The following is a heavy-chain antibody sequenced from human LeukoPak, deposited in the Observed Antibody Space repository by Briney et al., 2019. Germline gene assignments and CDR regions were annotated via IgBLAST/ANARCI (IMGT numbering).Heavy chain of an antibody. V-gene: IGHV4-4*07. CDR3: ARVSGYDWESFYDY. D-gene: IGHD5-12*01. CDR2: LYTSGNT. J-gene: IGHJ4*02. CDR1: GGSISSYY. Sequence: SETLSLTCTVSGGSISSYYWSWIRQPAGKGLEWIGRLYTSGNTNYNPSLKSRVTISVDTSKNQFSLKLNSVTAADTAVYYCARVSGYDWESFYDYWGQGTLVTVSS.